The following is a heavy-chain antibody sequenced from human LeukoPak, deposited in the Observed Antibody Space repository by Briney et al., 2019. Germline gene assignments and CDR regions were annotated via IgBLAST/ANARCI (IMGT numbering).Heavy chain of an antibody. J-gene: IGHJ4*02. V-gene: IGHV3-30-3*01. Sequence: GGSLRLSCAASGFTFSSYAMHWVRQAPGKGLEWVAVISYDGSNKYYADSVKGRFTISRDNSKNTLYLQMNSLRAEDTAVYYCARDGGYTSLDYWGQGTLVTVSS. CDR3: ARDGGYTSLDY. D-gene: IGHD6-13*01. CDR1: GFTFSSYA. CDR2: ISYDGSNK.